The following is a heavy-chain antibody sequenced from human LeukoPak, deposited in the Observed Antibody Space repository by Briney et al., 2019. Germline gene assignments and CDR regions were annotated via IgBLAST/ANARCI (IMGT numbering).Heavy chain of an antibody. D-gene: IGHD5-18*01. CDR1: GYTFTGYY. J-gene: IGHJ5*02. V-gene: IGHV1-2*02. Sequence: ASVKVSCKASGYTFTGYYMHWVRQAPGQGLEWMGWISPNTGGTNYAQKFQGRVTMTRDTSISTAYMELSRLRSDDTAVYYCATDSLRGYSYGYSSWGQGTLVTVSS. CDR2: ISPNTGGT. CDR3: ATDSLRGYSYGYSS.